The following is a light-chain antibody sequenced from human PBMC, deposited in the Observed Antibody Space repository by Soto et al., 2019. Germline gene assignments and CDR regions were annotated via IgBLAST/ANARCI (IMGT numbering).Light chain of an antibody. V-gene: IGKV3-20*01. Sequence: EIVLTQSPGTLSLPPGERATLSCRGSQSVSSSYLSWYQQQPGQAPRLLIYGASSRATGIPDRFSGSGSGTDFTLTISRLEPEDFAVYYCQQYGSSSWTFGQGTKVDI. CDR3: QQYGSSSWT. CDR2: GAS. CDR1: QSVSSSY. J-gene: IGKJ1*01.